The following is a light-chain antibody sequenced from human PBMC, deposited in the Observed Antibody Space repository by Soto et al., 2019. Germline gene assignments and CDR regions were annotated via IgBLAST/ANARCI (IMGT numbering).Light chain of an antibody. J-gene: IGKJ1*01. CDR1: QSVSSSY. CDR3: QQYDNSPWT. CDR2: GAS. Sequence: EIVLTQSPGTLSLSPGERATLSSRASQSVSSSYLAWYQQKPGQAPRLLILGASSRATGIPDRFSGSGSGTDFTLTISRLEPEDFAVYYCQQYDNSPWTFGQGTKVDIK. V-gene: IGKV3-20*01.